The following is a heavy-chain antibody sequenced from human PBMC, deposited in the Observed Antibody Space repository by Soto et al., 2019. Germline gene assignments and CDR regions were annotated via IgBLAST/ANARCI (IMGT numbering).Heavy chain of an antibody. CDR1: GGSISSGGYY. CDR2: IYYSGST. J-gene: IGHJ2*01. V-gene: IGHV4-31*03. CDR3: ARETTVTTRYWYFDL. Sequence: QVQLQESGPGLVKPSQTLSLTCTVSGGSISSGGYYWSWIRQHPGKGLEWIGYIYYSGSTYYNPSLKSRVTISVDTSKNQFSLKLSPVTAADTAVYYCARETTVTTRYWYFDLWGRGTLVTVSS. D-gene: IGHD4-17*01.